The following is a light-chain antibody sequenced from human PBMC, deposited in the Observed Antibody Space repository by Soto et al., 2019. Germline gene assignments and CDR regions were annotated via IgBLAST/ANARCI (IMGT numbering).Light chain of an antibody. CDR3: QQDYNLPWT. J-gene: IGKJ1*01. CDR1: QTVNSDY. V-gene: IGKV3D-7*01. CDR2: ATS. Sequence: EIVLTQSPGTLSLSPGETATLSCRASQTVNSDYLAWFQQRPGQAPRLLIFATSRRATGIPARFSGSGSGTEFTLTISSLQSEDFAVYYCQQDYNLPWTFGQGTKVDIK.